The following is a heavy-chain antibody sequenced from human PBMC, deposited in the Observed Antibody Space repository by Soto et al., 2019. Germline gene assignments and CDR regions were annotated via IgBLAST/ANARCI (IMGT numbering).Heavy chain of an antibody. D-gene: IGHD4-17*01. Sequence: PGGSLRLSCAASGFTFINYAMSWVRQAPGKGLEWVSGVSGSGGTTDYADSVKGRFTISRDNSKNTLYLQMDSLRGDDTAVYYCARVYGDYWYFDFWGRGTLVTVSS. V-gene: IGHV3-23*01. J-gene: IGHJ2*01. CDR1: GFTFINYA. CDR3: ARVYGDYWYFDF. CDR2: VSGSGGTT.